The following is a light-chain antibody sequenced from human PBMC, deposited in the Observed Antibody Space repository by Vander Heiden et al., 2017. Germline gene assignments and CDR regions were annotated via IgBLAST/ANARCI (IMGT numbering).Light chain of an antibody. J-gene: IGKJ1*01. CDR2: KAS. Sequence: DIQMTQSSSTLSASVGDRVTITCRASRSISSWLAWYQQKPGNAPKLLIYKASNLEPGVPSRFSGSGSVTEFTLTISSLQPDDCATYYCQQYNSYSWTFGQGTKVEIK. CDR1: RSISSW. CDR3: QQYNSYSWT. V-gene: IGKV1-5*03.